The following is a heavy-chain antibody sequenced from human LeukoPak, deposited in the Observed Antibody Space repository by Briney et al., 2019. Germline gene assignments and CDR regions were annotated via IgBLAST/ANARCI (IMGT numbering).Heavy chain of an antibody. D-gene: IGHD6-19*01. V-gene: IGHV3-21*01. Sequence: GGSLRLSCAASGFTFSSYSMNWVRQAPGKGLEWVSSITTRNNIFYADSVKGRFTISRDNALNSLHLQMNSLRADDTAVYYCATDPGSGDYWGQGTLVTVSS. CDR2: ITTRNNI. CDR3: ATDPGSGDY. CDR1: GFTFSSYS. J-gene: IGHJ4*02.